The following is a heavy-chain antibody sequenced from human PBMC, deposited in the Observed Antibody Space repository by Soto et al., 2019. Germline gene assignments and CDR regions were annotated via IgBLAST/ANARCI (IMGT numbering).Heavy chain of an antibody. V-gene: IGHV3-15*07. Sequence: EVQLVESGGGLVKPGGSLRLSCAASGFTISGAWMNWVRQAPGKGLEWVGRIKTKTQGETTDYAAPVKGRFPISRDDSENTLSLHMNSLKIEDTAVYYCTTGSVEGYWGQWTLVTVSS. CDR3: TTGSVEGY. CDR2: IKTKTQGETT. D-gene: IGHD1-26*01. CDR1: GFTISGAW. J-gene: IGHJ4*02.